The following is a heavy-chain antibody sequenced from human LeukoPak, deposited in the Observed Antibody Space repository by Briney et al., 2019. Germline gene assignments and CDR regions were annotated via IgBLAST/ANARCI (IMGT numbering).Heavy chain of an antibody. CDR2: ISTSGSII. CDR3: ARGAMGFDY. D-gene: IGHD1-26*01. J-gene: IGHJ4*02. Sequence: HPGGSLRLSCAASGFTFTNYEMHWVRQTPGEGLEWLFYISTSGSIIYYADSVQGRFTISRDNAMSSLFLQMNSLRAEDAGVYYCARGAMGFDYWGRGTLVTVAP. V-gene: IGHV3-48*03. CDR1: GFTFTNYE.